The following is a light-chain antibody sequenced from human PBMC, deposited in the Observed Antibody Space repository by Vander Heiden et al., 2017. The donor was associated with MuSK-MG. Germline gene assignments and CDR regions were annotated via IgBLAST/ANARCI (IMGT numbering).Light chain of an antibody. CDR2: GKN. CDR3: NSRDSSGNLPGVV. V-gene: IGLV3-19*01. Sequence: SSELTQDPAVSVALGQTVRITCQGDSLRSYYASWYQQKPGQPPVLVIYGKNNRPSGIPDRFSGSSSGNTASLTITGAQAEDEADYYCNSRDSSGNLPGVVFGGGTKLTVL. CDR1: SLRSYY. J-gene: IGLJ2*01.